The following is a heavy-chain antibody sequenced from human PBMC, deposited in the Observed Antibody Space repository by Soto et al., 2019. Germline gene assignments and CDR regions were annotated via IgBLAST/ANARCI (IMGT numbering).Heavy chain of an antibody. D-gene: IGHD3-3*02. J-gene: IGHJ5*02. V-gene: IGHV1-8*01. CDR3: ARRVCSDSICYPGYDNWLDP. Sequence: ASVKVSCKASGYTFTSYDINWVRQATGQGLEWMGWMNPNSGNTGYAQKFQGRVTMTRNTSISTAYMELSSLRSEDTAVYYCARRVCSDSICYPGYDNWLDPWGRGILVTVSS. CDR2: MNPNSGNT. CDR1: GYTFTSYD.